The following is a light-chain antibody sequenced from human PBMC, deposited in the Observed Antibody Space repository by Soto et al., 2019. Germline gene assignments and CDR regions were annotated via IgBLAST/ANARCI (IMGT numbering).Light chain of an antibody. J-gene: IGLJ1*01. CDR1: SGSVSTSYY. V-gene: IGLV8-61*01. CDR2: STN. CDR3: VLYMGSGIYV. Sequence: QTVVTQEPSFSVSPGRTVTLTCGLSSGSVSTSYYPSWYQQTPGQAPRTLIYSTNIRSSGVPDRFSGSILGNKAALTITGAQADDESDYDCVLYMGSGIYVVGTGTKLTVL.